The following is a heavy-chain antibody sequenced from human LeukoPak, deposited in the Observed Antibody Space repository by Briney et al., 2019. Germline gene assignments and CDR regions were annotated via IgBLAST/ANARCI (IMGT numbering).Heavy chain of an antibody. CDR1: GGSISSYY. V-gene: IGHV4-59*08. CDR2: IYYSGST. J-gene: IGHJ4*02. D-gene: IGHD5-24*01. CDR3: AGAVDGYLYYFAY. Sequence: PSETLSLTCTVSGGSISSYYWSWIRQPPGKGLEWIGYIYYSGSTNYNPSLKSRVTISVDTSKNQFSLKLSSVTAADTAVYYCAGAVDGYLYYFAYWGQGTLVTVSS.